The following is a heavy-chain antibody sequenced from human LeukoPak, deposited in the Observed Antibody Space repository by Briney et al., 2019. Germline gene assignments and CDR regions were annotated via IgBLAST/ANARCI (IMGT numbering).Heavy chain of an antibody. V-gene: IGHV3-7*01. D-gene: IGHD2-2*01. Sequence: GGSLRLSCAASGFSFGTSWMSWVRQAPGKGLEWLTNIYVDGIEKYYVDSMKGRFTISRDNAKNSLYLQMDSRRVEDTAVYYCARTVVEVRGASDVFDIWGQGTMVTVSS. CDR1: GFSFGTSW. CDR3: ARTVVEVRGASDVFDI. CDR2: IYVDGIEK. J-gene: IGHJ3*02.